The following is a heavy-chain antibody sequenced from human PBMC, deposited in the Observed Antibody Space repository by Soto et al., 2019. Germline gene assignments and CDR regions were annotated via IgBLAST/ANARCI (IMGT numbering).Heavy chain of an antibody. CDR2: ISYDGSNK. CDR3: AKSWEKWLLSGYYYYYMDV. D-gene: IGHD5-12*01. J-gene: IGHJ6*03. Sequence: GGSLRLSCAASGFTFSSYGMHWVRQAPGKGLEWVAVISYDGSNKYYADSVKGRFTISRDNSKNTLYLQMNSLRAEDTAVYYCAKSWEKWLLSGYYYYYMDVWGKGTTVTVSS. V-gene: IGHV3-30*18. CDR1: GFTFSSYG.